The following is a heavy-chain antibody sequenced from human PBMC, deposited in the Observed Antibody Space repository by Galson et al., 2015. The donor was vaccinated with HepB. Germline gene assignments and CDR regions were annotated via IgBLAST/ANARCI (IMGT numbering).Heavy chain of an antibody. J-gene: IGHJ4*02. CDR2: FDPEDGET. Sequence: SVKVSCKVSGYTLTELSMHWVRQAPGKGLEWMGGFDPEDGETIYAQKFQGTVTMTRDTSTSTVYMELSSLRSEDTAVYYCATAQGGYYDSSGYYSLDYWGQGTLVTVSS. D-gene: IGHD3-22*01. V-gene: IGHV1-24*01. CDR1: GYTLTELS. CDR3: ATAQGGYYDSSGYYSLDY.